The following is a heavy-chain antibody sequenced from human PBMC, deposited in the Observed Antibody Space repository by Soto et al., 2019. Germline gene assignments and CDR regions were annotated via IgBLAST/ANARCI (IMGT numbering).Heavy chain of an antibody. J-gene: IGHJ4*02. Sequence: QVQLVESGGGVVQPGRSLRLSCEASGFNFRSYAVHWVRQAPGKGLQWVAGISFDGSKIHYADSVKGRFTVSRDNSKNTVSLQMNSLRAEDTAVYYCARAAGYSFGPDYWGQGTLLNVSS. V-gene: IGHV3-30-3*01. CDR2: ISFDGSKI. CDR1: GFNFRSYA. D-gene: IGHD5-12*01. CDR3: ARAAGYSFGPDY.